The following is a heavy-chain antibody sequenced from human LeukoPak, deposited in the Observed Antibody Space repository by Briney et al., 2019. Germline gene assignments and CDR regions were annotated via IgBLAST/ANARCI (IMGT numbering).Heavy chain of an antibody. V-gene: IGHV3-30*19. CDR2: ISYDGSNK. Sequence: GGSLRLSCAASGFTFSSYGMHWVRQAPGKGLEWVAVISYDGSNKYYVDSVKGRFTISRDNSKNTLYLQMNSLRAEDTAVYYCARDVKYSSSWSDYWGQGTLVTVSS. CDR1: GFTFSSYG. J-gene: IGHJ4*02. CDR3: ARDVKYSSSWSDY. D-gene: IGHD6-13*01.